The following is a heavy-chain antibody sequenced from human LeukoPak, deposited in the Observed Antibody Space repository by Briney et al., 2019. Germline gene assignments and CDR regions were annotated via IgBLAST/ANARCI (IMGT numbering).Heavy chain of an antibody. D-gene: IGHD3-22*01. V-gene: IGHV1-46*01. Sequence: ASVKVSCKASGYTFTSYYMHWVRQAPGQGLEWMGIINPSGGSTSYAQKFQGRVTMTRDMSTSTVYMELSSLRSEDTAVYYCARGTYYHDSSGYYPNYFDYWGQGTLVTVSS. CDR3: ARGTYYHDSSGYYPNYFDY. CDR2: INPSGGST. CDR1: GYTFTSYY. J-gene: IGHJ4*02.